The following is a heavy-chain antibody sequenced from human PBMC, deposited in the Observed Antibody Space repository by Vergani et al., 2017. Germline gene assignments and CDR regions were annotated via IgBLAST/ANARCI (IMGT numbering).Heavy chain of an antibody. CDR2: IGKDGINT. J-gene: IGHJ4*02. V-gene: IGHV3-30*02. Sequence: VQLEESGGGLVLPGRSLRLSCVASGFTSAGYAMHWIRQAPGKGLEWLAYIGKDGINTRYRDAVKGRFTVSRDNSKDILYLQMDSLRSEDTALYYCAKYLRDSTDGLPDSWGPGTLVIVSS. CDR3: AKYLRDSTDGLPDS. CDR1: GFTSAGYA. D-gene: IGHD2-21*02.